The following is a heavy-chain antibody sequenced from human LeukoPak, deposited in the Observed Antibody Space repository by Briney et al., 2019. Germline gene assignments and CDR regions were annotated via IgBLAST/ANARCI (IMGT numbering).Heavy chain of an antibody. CDR2: ISSSGSTI. V-gene: IGHV3-11*04. CDR1: GFTFSDYY. Sequence: PGGSLRLSCAASGFTFSDYYMSWIRQAPGKGLEWVSYISSSGSTIYYADSVKGRFTISRDNAKKSLYLQMNSRRAEDTAVYYCASPGLIVGAIQHWGQGTLVTVSS. J-gene: IGHJ1*01. D-gene: IGHD1-26*01. CDR3: ASPGLIVGAIQH.